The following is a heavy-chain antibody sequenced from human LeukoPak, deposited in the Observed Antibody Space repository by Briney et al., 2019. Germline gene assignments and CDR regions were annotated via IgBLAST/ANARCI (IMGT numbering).Heavy chain of an antibody. J-gene: IGHJ4*02. V-gene: IGHV1-2*02. CDR1: GYTFTNYY. D-gene: IGHD5-24*01. Sequence: GASVKVSCKTSGYTFTNYYLHWVRQAPGHGLEWMGWMSPNGGVTKYTQNFQGRVTMTRDISIGTAYMGLTGLTSDDTAVYYCASLKDGYNFHHWGQGTLVTVSS. CDR3: ASLKDGYNFHH. CDR2: MSPNGGVT.